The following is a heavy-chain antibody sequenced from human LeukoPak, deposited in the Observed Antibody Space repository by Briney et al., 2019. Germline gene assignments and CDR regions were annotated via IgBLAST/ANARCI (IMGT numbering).Heavy chain of an antibody. J-gene: IGHJ6*02. Sequence: GGSLRLSCAASGFTFSDYYMSWIRQAPGKGLEWVSYIISIVSTIYYADSVNGRFTISTDNAKNSLYLQRNSLRGEGTAVYYCARDHPAYGDYYYSGMDVWGQGTTVTVSS. CDR2: IISIVSTI. CDR3: ARDHPAYGDYYYSGMDV. D-gene: IGHD4-17*01. CDR1: GFTFSDYY. V-gene: IGHV3-11*01.